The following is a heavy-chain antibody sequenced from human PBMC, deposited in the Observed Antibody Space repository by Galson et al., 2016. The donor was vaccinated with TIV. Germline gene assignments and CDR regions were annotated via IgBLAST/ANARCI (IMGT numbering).Heavy chain of an antibody. CDR2: IYPGDSDT. J-gene: IGHJ3*02. Sequence: QSGAEVKKPGESLKISCKGSGYSFTTYWIGWVRQMPGKGLEWMGIIYPGDSDTKYSPSFQGQVTISVDRSISTAYLTLTRLRSEDTAVYFCASRSSTWNYLDAFDTWGQGTAVTVSS. CDR3: ASRSSTWNYLDAFDT. CDR1: GYSFTTYW. V-gene: IGHV5-51*01. D-gene: IGHD6-13*01.